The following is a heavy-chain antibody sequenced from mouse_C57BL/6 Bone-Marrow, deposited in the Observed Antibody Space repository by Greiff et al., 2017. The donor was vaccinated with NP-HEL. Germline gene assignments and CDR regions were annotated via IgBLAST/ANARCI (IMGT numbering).Heavy chain of an antibody. CDR2: IDPSDSYT. CDR1: GYTFTSYW. CDR3: AREHLYYSSRPYGYFDD. Sequence: QVQLQQPGAELVMPGASVKLSCKASGYTFTSYWMHWVKQRPGQGLEWIGEIDPSDSYTNYNHKFKGKSTLTVDKSSSTAYMQLSSLTSENSAVYYCAREHLYYSSRPYGYFDDWGTGTTVTVSS. J-gene: IGHJ1*03. D-gene: IGHD1-1*01. V-gene: IGHV1-69*01.